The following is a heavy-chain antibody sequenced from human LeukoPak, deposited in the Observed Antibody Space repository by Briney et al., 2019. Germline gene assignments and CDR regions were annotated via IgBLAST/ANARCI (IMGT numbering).Heavy chain of an antibody. J-gene: IGHJ4*02. CDR2: IYYSGST. CDR3: AREGYSSGWYFDY. D-gene: IGHD6-19*01. CDR1: GGSISSYY. V-gene: IGHV4-59*12. Sequence: SETLSLTCTVSGGSISSYYWSWIRQPPGKGLEWIGYIYYSGSTNYNPSLKSRVTMSVDTSKNQFSLKLSSVTAADTAVYYCAREGYSSGWYFDYWGQGTLVTVSS.